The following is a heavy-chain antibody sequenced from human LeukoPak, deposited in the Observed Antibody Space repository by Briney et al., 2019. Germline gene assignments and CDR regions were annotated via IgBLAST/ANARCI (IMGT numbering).Heavy chain of an antibody. CDR1: GFTFNSYG. V-gene: IGHV3-30*19. J-gene: IGHJ5*01. Sequence: GRSLRLSCAASGFTFNSYGMHWVRQAPGKGLEWVAVISYDGSNKYYADSVKGRFTISRDNSKNTLYLQMNSLRAEDTAVYYCARGQDPFGELPSLYNWFDPWGQGTLVTVSS. CDR3: ARGQDPFGELPSLYNWFDP. D-gene: IGHD3-10*01. CDR2: ISYDGSNK.